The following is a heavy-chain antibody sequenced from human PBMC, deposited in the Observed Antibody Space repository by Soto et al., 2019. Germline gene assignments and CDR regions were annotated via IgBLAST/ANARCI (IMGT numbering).Heavy chain of an antibody. Sequence: GGSLRLSCEASGFDFRSYAMHWVRQAPGKGLEWVGVISYDGGNIYYADSVKGRFTISRDNSKNTLYVQVKSLRPEDTAVYYCAKGILSATIAPYAMDVWGQGTTVTVSS. V-gene: IGHV3-30*18. CDR3: AKGILSATIAPYAMDV. J-gene: IGHJ6*02. CDR1: GFDFRSYA. CDR2: ISYDGGNI. D-gene: IGHD2-21*01.